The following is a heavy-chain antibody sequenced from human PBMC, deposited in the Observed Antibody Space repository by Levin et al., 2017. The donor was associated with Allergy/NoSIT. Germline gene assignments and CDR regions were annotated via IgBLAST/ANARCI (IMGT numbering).Heavy chain of an antibody. D-gene: IGHD3-16*01. CDR3: ARILGHVDPFDI. CDR2: LKSGGES. CDR1: GFTFNNYA. J-gene: IGHJ3*02. V-gene: IGHV3-23*01. Sequence: GESLKISCAVSGFTFNNYAMSWVRQAPGKGLEWVSTLKSGGESFYADSVKGRFTISRDISKNTLYLQLNSLRAEDTAVYYCARILGHVDPFDIWGQGTMVTVSS.